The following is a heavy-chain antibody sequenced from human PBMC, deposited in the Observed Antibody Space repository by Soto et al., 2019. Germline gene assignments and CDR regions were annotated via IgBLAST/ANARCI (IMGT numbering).Heavy chain of an antibody. CDR1: GGSISSGGYY. CDR2: IYYSGST. V-gene: IGHV4-31*03. J-gene: IGHJ4*02. CDR3: ARVVDTAMLPPHNPYFDY. Sequence: QVQLQESGPGLVKPSQTLSLTCTVSGGSISSGGYYWSWIRQHPGKGLEWIGYIYYSGSTYYNPSLKSRVTISIDTSKNQFSLKLSSVTAADTAVYYCARVVDTAMLPPHNPYFDYWGQGTLVTVSS. D-gene: IGHD5-18*01.